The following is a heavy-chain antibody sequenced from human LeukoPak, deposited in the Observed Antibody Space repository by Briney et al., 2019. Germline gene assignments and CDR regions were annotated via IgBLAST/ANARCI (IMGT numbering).Heavy chain of an antibody. CDR3: AKDMSSGWGDYYYYMDV. D-gene: IGHD6-19*01. Sequence: GGSLRLSCAASGFTFDDYTMHWVRQAPGKGLEWVSLISWDGGSTYYADSVKGRFTISRDNSKNSLYLQMNSLRTGDTALYYCAKDMSSGWGDYYYYMDVWGKGTTVTVSS. J-gene: IGHJ6*03. V-gene: IGHV3-43*01. CDR1: GFTFDDYT. CDR2: ISWDGGST.